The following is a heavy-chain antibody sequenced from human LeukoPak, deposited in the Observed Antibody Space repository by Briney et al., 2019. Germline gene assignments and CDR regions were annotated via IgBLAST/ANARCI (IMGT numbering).Heavy chain of an antibody. CDR2: INHSGST. Sequence: SETLSLTCAVYGGSSSVYYWSWIRQPPGKGLEWIGEINHSGSTKFNPSLKSRVTLPIDTSRNQFSLNLSSVTAADTAVYCCARWSPRTLFDYWGQGILVTVSS. V-gene: IGHV4-34*01. CDR1: GGSSSVYY. CDR3: ARWSPRTLFDY. J-gene: IGHJ4*02.